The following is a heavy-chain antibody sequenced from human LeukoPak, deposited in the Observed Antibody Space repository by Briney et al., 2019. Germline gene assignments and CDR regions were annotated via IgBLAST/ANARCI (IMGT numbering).Heavy chain of an antibody. CDR2: ISGSGGST. Sequence: PGGSLRLSCAASGFTFSSYAMSWVRQAPGKGLEWVSAISGSGGSTYYADSVKGRFTISRDNSKNTLYLQMNSLRAEDTAVYYCAKDLSIAVARTEVGYWGQGTLVTVSS. D-gene: IGHD6-19*01. CDR1: GFTFSSYA. J-gene: IGHJ4*02. V-gene: IGHV3-23*01. CDR3: AKDLSIAVARTEVGY.